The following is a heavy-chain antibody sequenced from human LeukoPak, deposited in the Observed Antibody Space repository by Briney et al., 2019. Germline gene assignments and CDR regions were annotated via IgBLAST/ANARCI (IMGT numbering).Heavy chain of an antibody. J-gene: IGHJ4*02. Sequence: PSETLSLTCAVSGGSISSSNWWSWVRQPPGKGLEWIGEIYHSGSTNYNPSLKSRVTISVDKSSNQFSLELSSVTAADTAVYYCARDRGDYDSSGYYFDYWGQGTLVTVST. CDR1: GGSISSSNW. CDR2: IYHSGST. CDR3: ARDRGDYDSSGYYFDY. V-gene: IGHV4-4*02. D-gene: IGHD3-22*01.